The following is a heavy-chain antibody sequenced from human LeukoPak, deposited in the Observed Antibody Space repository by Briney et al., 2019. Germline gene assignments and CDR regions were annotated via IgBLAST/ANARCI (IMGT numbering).Heavy chain of an antibody. CDR3: AKAGTQQWLLFVGVY. J-gene: IGHJ4*02. CDR2: IYSGGNT. Sequence: GGSLRLSCAASGFTVSSNYMSWVRQAPGKGLEWVSVIYSGGNTYYADSVKGRFTISRDNSKNTLYLEMNSLRAEDTAMYYCAKAGTQQWLLFVGVYWGQGALVTVSS. D-gene: IGHD6-19*01. V-gene: IGHV3-66*01. CDR1: GFTVSSNY.